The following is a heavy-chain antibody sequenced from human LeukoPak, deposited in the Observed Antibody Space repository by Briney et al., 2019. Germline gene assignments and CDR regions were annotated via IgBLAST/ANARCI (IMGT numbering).Heavy chain of an antibody. CDR3: AEHKGAGRLASFDY. J-gene: IGHJ4*02. Sequence: SETLSLTCAVYGGSFSGYYWSWIRQPPGKGLEWIGEINHSGSTNYNPSLKSRVTISVDTSKNQFSLKLNSVTAADTAVYYCAEHKGAGRLASFDYWGQGTLVTVSS. CDR1: GGSFSGYY. V-gene: IGHV4-34*01. D-gene: IGHD1-26*01. CDR2: INHSGST.